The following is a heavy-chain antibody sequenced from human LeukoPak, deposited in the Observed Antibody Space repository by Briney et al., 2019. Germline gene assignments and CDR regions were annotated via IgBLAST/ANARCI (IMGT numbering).Heavy chain of an antibody. Sequence: GGSLRLSCAASGFTFSSYEMNWVRQAPGKGLEWVSYISSSGSTIYYADSVKGRFTISRDNAKNSLYLQMNSLRAEDTAVYYCARVSPWELLEAFDIWGQGTMVTVSS. D-gene: IGHD1-26*01. V-gene: IGHV3-48*03. CDR2: ISSSGSTI. J-gene: IGHJ3*02. CDR3: ARVSPWELLEAFDI. CDR1: GFTFSSYE.